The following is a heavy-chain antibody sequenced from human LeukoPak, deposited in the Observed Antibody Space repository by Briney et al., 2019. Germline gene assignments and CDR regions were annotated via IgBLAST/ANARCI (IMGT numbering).Heavy chain of an antibody. J-gene: IGHJ5*02. CDR2: INPNSGGT. V-gene: IGHV1-2*02. CDR1: GYTFTGYY. D-gene: IGHD6-13*01. Sequence: GASVKVSCKASGYTFTGYYMHWVRQAPGQGLEWMGWINPNSGGTNYAQKFQGRVTMTRDTSTSTICMELSSLRSEDTAVYYCARDKTDSSTYSWFDPWGQGTLVTVSS. CDR3: ARDKTDSSTYSWFDP.